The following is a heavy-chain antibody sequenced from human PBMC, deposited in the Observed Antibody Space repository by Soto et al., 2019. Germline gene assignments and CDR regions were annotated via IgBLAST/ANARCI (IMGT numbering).Heavy chain of an antibody. D-gene: IGHD1-1*01. CDR3: VAFHEERLGWFDP. CDR2: IFYSGDT. Sequence: VQLQESGPGLVKPSETLSLTCTVSGASITSYYWSWIRQPPGKGLEWIGYIFYSGDTNYNPSLXXRXXISVDTSKNQFSLKVTSVTAADTAVYYCVAFHEERLGWFDPWGQGTLVTVSS. CDR1: GASITSYY. V-gene: IGHV4-59*01. J-gene: IGHJ5*02.